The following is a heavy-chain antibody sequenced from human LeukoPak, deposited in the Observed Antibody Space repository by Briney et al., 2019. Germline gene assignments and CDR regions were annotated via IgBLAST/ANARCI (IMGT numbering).Heavy chain of an antibody. CDR3: AKVGDNGWYGFDY. V-gene: IGHV3-21*01. J-gene: IGHJ4*02. CDR2: ISSTSTYI. Sequence: PSETLSLTCTVSGGSVSSGSYYWGWIRQPPGKGLEWVASISSTSTYIFQADSVKGRFTISRDNAKNSLFLQMNSLRAEDTAVYYCAKVGDNGWYGFDYWGQGTLVTVSS. CDR1: GGSVSSGS. D-gene: IGHD6-19*01.